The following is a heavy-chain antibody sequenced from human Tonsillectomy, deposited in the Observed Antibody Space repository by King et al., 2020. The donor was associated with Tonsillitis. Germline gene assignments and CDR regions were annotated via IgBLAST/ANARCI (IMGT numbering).Heavy chain of an antibody. J-gene: IGHJ3*02. Sequence: VQLQESGGGLVQPGGSLRLPCAASGFLFSSYAMTWVRRAPGKGLEWVSVIYTGGSSTYYADSVKGRFTISRDNSKNTLYLQINSLRAEDTAVCYCANGQLSSYYDSVSFDAFDMWGEGTMVTVSS. D-gene: IGHD3-10*01. V-gene: IGHV3-23*03. CDR1: GFLFSSYA. CDR2: IYTGGSST. CDR3: ANGQLSSYYDSVSFDAFDM.